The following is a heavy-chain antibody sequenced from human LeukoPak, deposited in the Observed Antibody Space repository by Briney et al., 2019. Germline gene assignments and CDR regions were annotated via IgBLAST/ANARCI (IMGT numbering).Heavy chain of an antibody. Sequence: ASVKVSCKASGYIFTSYDINWVRQATGQGLEWMGWMNPNSGNTGYAQKFQGRVTMTRNTSISTAYMELSSLRSEDTAVYYCARGEEFGEFFDYWGQGTLVTVSS. D-gene: IGHD3-10*01. CDR3: ARGEEFGEFFDY. CDR1: GYIFTSYD. CDR2: MNPNSGNT. J-gene: IGHJ4*02. V-gene: IGHV1-8*01.